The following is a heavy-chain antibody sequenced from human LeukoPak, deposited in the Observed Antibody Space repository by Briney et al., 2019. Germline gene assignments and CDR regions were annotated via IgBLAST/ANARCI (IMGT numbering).Heavy chain of an antibody. CDR3: ASPSAEMTAINGWYFDV. Sequence: TGGSLRLSCAASGFTVASNYMYWGRQAPGRGLGWVSVVYSGGSTYYADSVKGRFTISRYYSKNTLYLQMNNLRAEDTAVYYCASPSAEMTAINGWYFDVWGRGTLVTVSS. D-gene: IGHD5-24*01. CDR2: VYSGGST. CDR1: GFTVASNY. J-gene: IGHJ2*01. V-gene: IGHV3-66*01.